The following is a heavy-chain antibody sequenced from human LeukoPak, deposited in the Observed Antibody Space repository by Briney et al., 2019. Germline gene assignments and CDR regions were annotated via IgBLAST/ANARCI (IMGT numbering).Heavy chain of an antibody. CDR1: GGSISSYS. J-gene: IGHJ4*02. CDR2: IFYSGST. Sequence: SETLSLTCTVSGGSISSYSWNWIRQPPGKGPEWIGYIFYSGSTNYNPSLQSRVTISIDTSKNQFSLKLSSVTAADTAVYYCARRAYSRAYYYFDYWGQGTLVTVSS. CDR3: ARRAYSRAYYYFDY. V-gene: IGHV4-59*01. D-gene: IGHD3-22*01.